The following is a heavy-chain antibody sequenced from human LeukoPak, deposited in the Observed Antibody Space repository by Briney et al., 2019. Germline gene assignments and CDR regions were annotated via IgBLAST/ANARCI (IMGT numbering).Heavy chain of an antibody. J-gene: IGHJ4*02. Sequence: GGSLRLSCAASGFTFSSYAMSWVRQAPGKGLEWVSSISSSSSYIYYADSVKGRFTISRDNAKNSLYLQMNSLRAEDTAVYYCARSALVYYFDYWGQGTLVTVSS. CDR3: ARSALVYYFDY. V-gene: IGHV3-21*01. CDR1: GFTFSSYA. CDR2: ISSSSSYI.